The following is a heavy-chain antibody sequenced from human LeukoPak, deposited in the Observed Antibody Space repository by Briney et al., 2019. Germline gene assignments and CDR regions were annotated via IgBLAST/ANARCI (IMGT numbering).Heavy chain of an antibody. CDR1: GFTFSAYA. D-gene: IGHD1-20*01. J-gene: IGHJ6*02. CDR3: ANDIAGSSYFYDLDV. CDR2: ISASGGST. V-gene: IGHV3-23*01. Sequence: GGSLRLSCAASGFTFSAYAMTWVRQAPGRGLEWVSGISASGGSTFYADSMKGRFAISRDNSTNTLYLQMNSLRAEDTAVYYCANDIAGSSYFYDLDVWGQGTTVTVSS.